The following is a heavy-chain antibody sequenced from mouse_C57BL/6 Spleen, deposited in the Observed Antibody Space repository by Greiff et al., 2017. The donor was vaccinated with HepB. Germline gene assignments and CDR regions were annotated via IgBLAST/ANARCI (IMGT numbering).Heavy chain of an antibody. CDR2: IDPSDSYT. Sequence: QVQLQQPGAELVKPGASVKLSCKASGYTFTSYWMQWVKQRPGQGLEWIGEIDPSDSYTNYNQKFKGKATLTVDTSSSTAYIQLSSLTSEDSAVYYCARGTDYYGYGAYWGQGTLVTVSA. CDR3: ARGTDYYGYGAY. J-gene: IGHJ3*01. D-gene: IGHD2-2*01. CDR1: GYTFTSYW. V-gene: IGHV1-50*01.